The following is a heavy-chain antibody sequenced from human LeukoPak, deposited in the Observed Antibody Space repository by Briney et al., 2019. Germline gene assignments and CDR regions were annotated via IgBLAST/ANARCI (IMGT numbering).Heavy chain of an antibody. CDR3: ARGQWFRAF. V-gene: IGHV4-34*01. CDR2: VHYSGRA. J-gene: IGHJ4*02. Sequence: SETLSLTCAVYGGSFSGYYWTWIRQSPGRGLEWIGEVHYSGRATYNPSLKSRVTISVDTSINQFSLKMNSVTAADTAVYYCARGQWFRAFWSRGTPVTVSS. D-gene: IGHD3-10*01. CDR1: GGSFSGYY.